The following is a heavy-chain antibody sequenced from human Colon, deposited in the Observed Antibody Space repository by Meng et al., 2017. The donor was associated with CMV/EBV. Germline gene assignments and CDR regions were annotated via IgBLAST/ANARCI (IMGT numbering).Heavy chain of an antibody. J-gene: IGHJ6*02. D-gene: IGHD6-19*01. Sequence: GGSLRLSCAASEFAFSIYSMSWVRLAPGKGLEWVASIKQDGSEKYYVDSVMGRFTISRDNAKNSLYLQLNSLRAEDTAVYYCATGKAVAGKSYYYYGMDLWGQGTTVTVSS. V-gene: IGHV3-7*01. CDR3: ATGKAVAGKSYYYYGMDL. CDR2: IKQDGSEK. CDR1: EFAFSIYS.